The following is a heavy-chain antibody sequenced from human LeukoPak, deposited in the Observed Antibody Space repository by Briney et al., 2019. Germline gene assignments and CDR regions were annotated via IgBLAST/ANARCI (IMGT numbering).Heavy chain of an antibody. CDR2: INPNSGGT. CDR1: GYTFTGYY. J-gene: IGHJ4*02. CDR3: AREPPVRDTAMVTGDY. V-gene: IGHV1-2*02. Sequence: GASVKVSCKASGYTFTGYYMHWVRQAPGQGLEWMGWINPNSGGTNYAQKFQGRVTMTRDTSISTAYMELSRLRSDDTAVYYCAREPPVRDTAMVTGDYWGQGTLVTVSS. D-gene: IGHD5-18*01.